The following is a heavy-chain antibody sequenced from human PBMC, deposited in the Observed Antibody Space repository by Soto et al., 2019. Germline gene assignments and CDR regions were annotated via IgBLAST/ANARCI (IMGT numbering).Heavy chain of an antibody. Sequence: GESLKISCKGSGYSFTSYWIGWVRQMPGKGLEWMGIIYPGDSDTRYSPSFQGQVTISADKSISTAYLQWSSLKASDTAMYYCASTQYXYGSGSYYTYYYYGMDVWGQGTTVTVSS. CDR2: IYPGDSDT. V-gene: IGHV5-51*01. CDR3: ASTQYXYGSGSYYTYYYYGMDV. J-gene: IGHJ6*02. D-gene: IGHD3-10*01. CDR1: GYSFTSYW.